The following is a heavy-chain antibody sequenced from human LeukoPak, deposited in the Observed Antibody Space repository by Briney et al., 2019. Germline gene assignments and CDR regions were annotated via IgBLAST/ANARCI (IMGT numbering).Heavy chain of an antibody. V-gene: IGHV4-4*07. CDR2: IYTSGST. D-gene: IGHD1-26*01. Sequence: SETLSLTCTVSGGSISSYYWTWIRQPAGKGLEWIGRIYTSGSTNYNPSLKSRVTMSVDTSKNHFSLKLSSVTAADTAVYYCAREILPPAIDIWGQGTMVTVSS. CDR1: GGSISSYY. J-gene: IGHJ3*02. CDR3: AREILPPAIDI.